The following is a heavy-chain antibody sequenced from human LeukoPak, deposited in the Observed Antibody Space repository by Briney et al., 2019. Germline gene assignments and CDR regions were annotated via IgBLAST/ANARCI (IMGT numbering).Heavy chain of an antibody. Sequence: GASVKVSCKASGYTFTGYYMHWVRQAPGQGLKWMGWINPNSGGTNYAQKFQGRVTMTRDTSISTAYMELSRLRSDDTAVYYCARKGLLWFGELLYGDAFDIWGQGTMVTVSS. CDR1: GYTFTGYY. J-gene: IGHJ3*02. V-gene: IGHV1-2*02. CDR3: ARKGLLWFGELLYGDAFDI. D-gene: IGHD3-10*01. CDR2: INPNSGGT.